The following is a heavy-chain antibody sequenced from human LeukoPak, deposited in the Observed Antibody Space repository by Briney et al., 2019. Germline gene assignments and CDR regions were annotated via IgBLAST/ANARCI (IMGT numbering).Heavy chain of an antibody. Sequence: SETLSLTCTVSGGSIRSYYWSWIRQPPGKGLEWIGYIYWSGRTHYNPSLKSRVTISVDTSKNEFSLNLNSVTAADTAVYYCARGWLEQLFDSWGQGTLVTVSS. CDR1: GGSIRSYY. CDR2: IYWSGRT. CDR3: ARGWLEQLFDS. D-gene: IGHD5-24*01. V-gene: IGHV4-59*01. J-gene: IGHJ4*02.